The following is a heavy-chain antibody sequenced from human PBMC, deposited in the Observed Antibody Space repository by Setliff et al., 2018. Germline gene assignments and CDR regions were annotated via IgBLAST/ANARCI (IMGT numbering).Heavy chain of an antibody. V-gene: IGHV7-4-1*02. J-gene: IGHJ6*03. Sequence: ASVKVSCKASGYTFIDYAMSWMRQAPGQGLEWMGWINTNTGNPSYAQGFTGRFVFSLDTSVTTAYLQISSLKAEDTAVYYCARASRFGTTVYRGYYYMDVWGKGTTVTVSS. CDR2: INTNTGNP. D-gene: IGHD4-4*01. CDR3: ARASRFGTTVYRGYYYMDV. CDR1: GYTFIDYA.